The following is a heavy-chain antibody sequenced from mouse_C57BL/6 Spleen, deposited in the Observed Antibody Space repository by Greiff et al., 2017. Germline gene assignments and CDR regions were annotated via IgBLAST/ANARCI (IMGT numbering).Heavy chain of an antibody. Sequence: VQLKQSGAELVRPGASVTLSCKASGYTFTDYEMHWVKQTPVHGLEWIGAIDPETGGTAYNQKFKGKAILTVDKSSSTAYMELRSLTSEDSAAYYCTRRGYYVGSSYYFDYWGQGTTLTVSS. D-gene: IGHD1-1*01. CDR1: GYTFTDYE. CDR3: TRRGYYVGSSYYFDY. V-gene: IGHV1-15*01. CDR2: IDPETGGT. J-gene: IGHJ2*01.